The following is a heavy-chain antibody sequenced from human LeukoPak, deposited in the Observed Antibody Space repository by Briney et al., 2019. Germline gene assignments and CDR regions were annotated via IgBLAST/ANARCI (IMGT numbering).Heavy chain of an antibody. D-gene: IGHD3-10*01. CDR1: GGSISSYY. CDR3: ARQITMVRGAYRNFDY. J-gene: IGHJ4*02. V-gene: IGHV4-59*08. CDR2: IYYSGST. Sequence: SETLSPTCTVSGGSISSYYWSWIRQPPGKGLEWIGYIYYSGSTNYNPSLKSRVTISVDTSKNQFSLKLSSVTAADTAVYYCARQITMVRGAYRNFDYWGQGTLVTVSS.